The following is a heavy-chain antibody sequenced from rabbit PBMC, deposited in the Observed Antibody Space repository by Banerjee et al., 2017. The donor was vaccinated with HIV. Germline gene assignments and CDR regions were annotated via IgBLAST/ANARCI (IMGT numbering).Heavy chain of an antibody. V-gene: IGHV1S40*01. CDR2: INTGSGST. CDR3: ARNYFYTYVVADYAYAASRLDL. CDR1: GFSFSSSYW. D-gene: IGHD6-1*01. J-gene: IGHJ3*01. Sequence: QSLEESGGDLVKPGASLTLTCTASGFSFSSSYWICWVRQAPGKGLEWIGCINTGSGSTYYASWAKGRFTISKTSSTTVTLQMTSLTAADTATYFCARNYFYTYVVADYAYAASRLDLWGPGTLVTVS.